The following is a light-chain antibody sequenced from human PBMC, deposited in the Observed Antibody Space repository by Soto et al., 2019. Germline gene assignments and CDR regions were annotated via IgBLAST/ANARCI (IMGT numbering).Light chain of an antibody. J-gene: IGKJ1*01. CDR3: QQYGSSGT. V-gene: IGKV3-20*01. CDR2: GAS. Sequence: EIVLTQSPGTLSLSPGEGATLSCRASQSVSHNYLAWYQQKPGQAPRLLIYGASNRATGIPDRFSGSGSGTDFTLTISRLEPEDFAVYYCQQYGSSGTFGQGTKVDIK. CDR1: QSVSHNY.